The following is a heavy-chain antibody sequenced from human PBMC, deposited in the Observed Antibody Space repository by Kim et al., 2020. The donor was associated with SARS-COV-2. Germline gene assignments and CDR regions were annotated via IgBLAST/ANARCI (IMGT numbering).Heavy chain of an antibody. CDR1: GFTFGSYG. CDR3: ARDRVTIFGVVSRNYFDY. D-gene: IGHD3-3*01. CDR2: ISRSGRTI. J-gene: IGHJ4*02. Sequence: GGSLRLSCAASGFTFGSYGRGWVGQAPGKGMEWVSYISRSGRTIYYTDSVKGRFTLSRDNAKNSLYLQMNSLRAEDTAVYYCARDRVTIFGVVSRNYFDYWGQGTLVTVSS. V-gene: IGHV3-48*03.